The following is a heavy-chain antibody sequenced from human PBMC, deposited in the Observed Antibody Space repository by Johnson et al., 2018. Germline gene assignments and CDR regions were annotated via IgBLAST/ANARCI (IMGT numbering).Heavy chain of an antibody. Sequence: VQLVQSGGGLVQPGGSLRLSCGASGFTFSNYWMSWVRQAPGKGLEWVANIKEDGSEKKYVDSVKGRFTVSRDNAKKSVYLQMSGLRAEDTAVDYCARERSGYSSAWYSTFDIWGQGTMVTVSS. CDR3: ARERSGYSSAWYSTFDI. V-gene: IGHV3-7*01. D-gene: IGHD6-19*01. CDR1: GFTFSNYW. CDR2: IKEDGSEK. J-gene: IGHJ3*02.